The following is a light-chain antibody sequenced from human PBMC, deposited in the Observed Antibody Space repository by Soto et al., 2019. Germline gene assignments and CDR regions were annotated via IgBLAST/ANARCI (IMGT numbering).Light chain of an antibody. Sequence: EIQRTHSPSSVSASVGDRVTITCRANQFINGPLAWYQQKPGQAPNLLIFKASILQSGVPSRFSGSGSGTEFTLTVSILQPDDFAPYYCDQYHNFARTFGQGTKVDIK. V-gene: IGKV1-5*03. CDR3: DQYHNFART. CDR2: KAS. J-gene: IGKJ1*01. CDR1: QFINGP.